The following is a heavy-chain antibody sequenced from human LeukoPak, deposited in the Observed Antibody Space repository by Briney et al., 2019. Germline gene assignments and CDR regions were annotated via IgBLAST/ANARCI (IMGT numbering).Heavy chain of an antibody. CDR2: IYTSGST. CDR3: ARGELDYGDINWFDP. J-gene: IGHJ5*02. D-gene: IGHD4-17*01. Sequence: MTSETLSLTCTVSGGSISSYYWSWIRQPAGKGLEWIGRIYTSGSTNYNPSLKSRVTMSVDTSKNQFSLKLSSVTAADTAVYYCARGELDYGDINWFDPWGQGTLVTVSS. CDR1: GGSISSYY. V-gene: IGHV4-4*07.